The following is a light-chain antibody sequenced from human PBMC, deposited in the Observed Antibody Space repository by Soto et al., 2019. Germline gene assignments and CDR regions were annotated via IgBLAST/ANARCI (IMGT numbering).Light chain of an antibody. V-gene: IGKV3-15*01. CDR1: QSISSN. Sequence: EIVMTQTPATLAVSPGERAPVSCRASQSISSNLAWYQQKPGQAPRRLIYGASTRATGIPARFSGSGSGTEFTLTISSLQSEDFAVYYCQQYNNWPRTFGQGTKVDIK. CDR2: GAS. CDR3: QQYNNWPRT. J-gene: IGKJ1*01.